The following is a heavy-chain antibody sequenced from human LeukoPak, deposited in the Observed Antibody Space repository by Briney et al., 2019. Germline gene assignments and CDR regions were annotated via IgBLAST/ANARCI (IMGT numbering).Heavy chain of an antibody. CDR1: GFNFDIYA. Sequence: PGGSLRLSCAASGFNFDIYAMTWVRQAPGRGLEWVSSLSGTGESTSYADSVKGRFAISRDNANNSLYLQMNSLRAEDTAVYYCTRDNLEWGSVFDYWGRGALVTVSS. D-gene: IGHD3-16*01. CDR2: LSGTGEST. CDR3: TRDNLEWGSVFDY. V-gene: IGHV3-23*01. J-gene: IGHJ4*02.